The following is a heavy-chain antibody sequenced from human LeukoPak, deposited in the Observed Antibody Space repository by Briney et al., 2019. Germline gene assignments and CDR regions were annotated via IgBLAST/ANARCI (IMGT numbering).Heavy chain of an antibody. Sequence: GGSLRLSCAASGFTFSSYSMHWVRQAPGKGLEWVSSISRSSSYIYYADSVKGRFTISRDNAKNSLYMQMNSLRAEDTAVYYCARVYLLNYYYYYMDVWGKGTTVTVSS. V-gene: IGHV3-21*01. D-gene: IGHD2-2*01. CDR3: ARVYLLNYYYYYMDV. J-gene: IGHJ6*03. CDR1: GFTFSSYS. CDR2: ISRSSSYI.